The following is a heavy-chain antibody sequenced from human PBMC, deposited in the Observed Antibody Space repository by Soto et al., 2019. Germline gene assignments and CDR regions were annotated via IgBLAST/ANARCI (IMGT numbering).Heavy chain of an antibody. CDR2: IWSDGNNK. CDR3: ASQITNSGSFH. Sequence: QVQLVESGGGVVQPGRSLRLCCAASGFTFSSFGMHWVRQAPGKGLEWVAVIWSDGNNKYYADSVKGRFTISRDNSKNTLYLQMNSLRAEDTAVYYCASQITNSGSFHWDQGTLVTVSS. J-gene: IGHJ4*02. D-gene: IGHD1-26*01. CDR1: GFTFSSFG. V-gene: IGHV3-33*01.